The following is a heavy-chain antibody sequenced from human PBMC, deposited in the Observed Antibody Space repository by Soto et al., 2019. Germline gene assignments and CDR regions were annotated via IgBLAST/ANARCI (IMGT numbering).Heavy chain of an antibody. CDR1: GGSISSGDDF. D-gene: IGHD1-20*01. CDR2: IYYSGST. Sequence: QVQLQESGPGLVKPSQTLSLTCTVSGGSISSGDDFWTWIRQPPGKGLEWSGYIYYSGSTYYNPSLKCRLTMSVDTSQNQFSLKLSSVTDADTAVYYCARDRAKWKDYYYYGMDVWGQGTTVTVSS. CDR3: ARDRAKWKDYYYYGMDV. V-gene: IGHV4-30-4*01. J-gene: IGHJ6*02.